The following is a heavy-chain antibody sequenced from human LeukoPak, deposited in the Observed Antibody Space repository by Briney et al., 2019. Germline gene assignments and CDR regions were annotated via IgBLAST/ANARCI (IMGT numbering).Heavy chain of an antibody. Sequence: SETLSLTCAVYGGSFSGYYWSWIRQPPGKGLEWIGEINHSGSTNYDPSLKSRVTISVDTSKNQFSLKLSSVTAADTAVYYCARWRFYSRTRFYYFDYWGQGTLVTVSS. V-gene: IGHV4-34*01. CDR3: ARWRFYSRTRFYYFDY. J-gene: IGHJ4*02. CDR2: INHSGST. CDR1: GGSFSGYY. D-gene: IGHD6-13*01.